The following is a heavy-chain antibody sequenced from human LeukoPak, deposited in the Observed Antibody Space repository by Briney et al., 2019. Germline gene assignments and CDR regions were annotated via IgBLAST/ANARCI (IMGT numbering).Heavy chain of an antibody. J-gene: IGHJ5*02. V-gene: IGHV3-66*02. CDR1: GFTVSSNY. D-gene: IGHD6-13*01. Sequence: GGSLRLSCAASGFTVSSNYMSWVRQAPGKGLEWFSVVYSGGTTYYADSVKGRFTISRDNSKNTLYLQMNSLGAEDTAVYYCAGTAAGTRWFDPWGQGTLVTVSS. CDR3: AGTAAGTRWFDP. CDR2: VYSGGTT.